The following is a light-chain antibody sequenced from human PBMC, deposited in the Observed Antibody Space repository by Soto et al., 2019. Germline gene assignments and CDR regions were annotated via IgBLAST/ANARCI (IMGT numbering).Light chain of an antibody. CDR1: SSDVGGYNY. J-gene: IGLJ2*01. V-gene: IGLV2-14*01. Sequence: QSALTQPASVSGSPGQSITISCTGTSSDVGGYNYVSWYQQHPGKAPKLMIYDVSNRPSGVSNRFSGSKSGNTASLTISGLQAEDEADYYCSSYTSSSFFFGGGTKLTVL. CDR3: SSYTSSSFF. CDR2: DVS.